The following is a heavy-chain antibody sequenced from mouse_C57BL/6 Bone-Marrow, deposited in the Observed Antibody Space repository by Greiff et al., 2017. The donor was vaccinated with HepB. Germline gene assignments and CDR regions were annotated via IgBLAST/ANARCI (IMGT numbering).Heavy chain of an antibody. V-gene: IGHV5-16*01. CDR3: AREGYDYAMDY. CDR1: GFTFSDYY. J-gene: IGHJ4*01. Sequence: EVQWVESEGGLVQPGSSMKLSCTASGFTFSDYYMAWVRQVPEKGLEWVANINYDGSSTYYLDSLKSRFIISRDNAKNILYLQMSSLKSEDTATYYCAREGYDYAMDYWGQGTSVTVSS. D-gene: IGHD2-2*01. CDR2: INYDGSST.